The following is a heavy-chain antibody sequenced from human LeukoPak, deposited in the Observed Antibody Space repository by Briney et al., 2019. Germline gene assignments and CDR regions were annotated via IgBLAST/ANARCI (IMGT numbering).Heavy chain of an antibody. D-gene: IGHD3-10*01. CDR1: GGSISSGSYY. V-gene: IGHV4-61*02. J-gene: IGHJ4*02. CDR2: IYTSGST. CDR3: ARGDFGSY. Sequence: PSQTLSLTCTVSGGSISSGSYYWSWIRQPAGKGLEWIGRIYTSGSTNYNPSLKSRVTISVDTSKNQFSLKLSSVTAADTAVYYCARGDFGSYWGQGILVTVSS.